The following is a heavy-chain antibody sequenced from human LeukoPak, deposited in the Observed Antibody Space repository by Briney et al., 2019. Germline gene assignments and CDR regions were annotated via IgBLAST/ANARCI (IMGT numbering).Heavy chain of an antibody. Sequence: GGSLRLSCAASGFTFSSYWMSWVRQAPGKGLEWVANIKQDGSEKYYVDSVKGRFTISRDNAKNSLYLQMNSLRAEDTAVYYCARDDTPDYYGMDVWGQGTTVTVSS. CDR1: GFTFSSYW. CDR2: IKQDGSEK. J-gene: IGHJ6*02. CDR3: ARDDTPDYYGMDV. V-gene: IGHV3-7*01.